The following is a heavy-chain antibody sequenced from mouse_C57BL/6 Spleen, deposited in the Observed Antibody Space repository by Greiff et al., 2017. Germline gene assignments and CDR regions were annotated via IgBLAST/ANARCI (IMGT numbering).Heavy chain of an antibody. D-gene: IGHD1-1*01. CDR3: AREDYYGNLPGIAY. Sequence: QVQLQQPGAELVKPGASVKLSCKASGYTFTSYWMHWVQQRPGRGLEWIGRIDTNSGGTKYNEKFKSKATLTVDKPSSTAYMQLSSLTSEDSAVYYCAREDYYGNLPGIAYWGQGTLVTVSA. J-gene: IGHJ3*01. CDR1: GYTFTSYW. CDR2: IDTNSGGT. V-gene: IGHV1-72*01.